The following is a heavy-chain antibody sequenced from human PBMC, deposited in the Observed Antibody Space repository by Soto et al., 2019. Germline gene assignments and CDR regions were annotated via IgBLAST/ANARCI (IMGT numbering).Heavy chain of an antibody. CDR1: GGSLSNYF. J-gene: IGHJ5*02. V-gene: IGHV4-59*01. D-gene: IGHD2-2*01. Sequence: SETLSLTCSVSGGSLSNYFWSWIRQSPGKGLEWIGYIYSSGRTDYNPSLKSRATISIDTSKNQIALNLSSVTAADTAVYFCLRTGPPAPRVVLSHSGFVPWGPGNLVT. CDR3: LRTGPPAPRVVLSHSGFVP. CDR2: IYSSGRT.